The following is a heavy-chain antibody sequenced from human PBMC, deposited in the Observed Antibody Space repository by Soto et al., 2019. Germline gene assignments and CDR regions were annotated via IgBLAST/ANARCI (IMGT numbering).Heavy chain of an antibody. J-gene: IGHJ4*02. V-gene: IGHV4-39*01. CDR1: GGSISSGVYY. Sequence: PSETLSLTCTVSGGSISSGVYYWGCIRQPPGKGLEYIGSQYYAGSTYYNPSLKSRLTILVYTSNNQFSLKLSSVTAADTAVYFCARGDGFAGNEYFDYGGQGTLVTVS. CDR2: QYYAGST. CDR3: ARGDGFAGNEYFDY. D-gene: IGHD1-1*01.